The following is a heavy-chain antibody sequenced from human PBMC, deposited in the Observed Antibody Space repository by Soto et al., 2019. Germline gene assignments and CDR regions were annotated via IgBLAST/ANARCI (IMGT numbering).Heavy chain of an antibody. J-gene: IGHJ4*02. CDR1: GYTFTSYY. Sequence: AAVKVSCKASGYTFTSYYMHWVRQAPGQGLEWMGIINPSGGSTGYAQKFQGRVTMTRDTSTSTVYMELSSLRSEDTAVYYCARDSGYSYGDVGFDYWGQGNLVTVSS. V-gene: IGHV1-46*01. CDR3: ARDSGYSYGDVGFDY. CDR2: INPSGGST. D-gene: IGHD5-18*01.